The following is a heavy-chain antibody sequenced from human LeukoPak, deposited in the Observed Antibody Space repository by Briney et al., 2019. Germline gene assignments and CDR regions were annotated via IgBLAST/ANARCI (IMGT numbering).Heavy chain of an antibody. J-gene: IGHJ4*02. Sequence: GGSLRLSCAASGFTFSSNGMHWVRQGPGKGLEWVAFIRYDGSNKYYADSVKGRFTISRDNSKNTLYLQMNSLRAEDTAVYYCARRAGAYSHPYDYWGQGTLVTVSS. CDR3: ARRAGAYSHPYDY. V-gene: IGHV3-30*02. D-gene: IGHD4/OR15-4a*01. CDR2: IRYDGSNK. CDR1: GFTFSSNG.